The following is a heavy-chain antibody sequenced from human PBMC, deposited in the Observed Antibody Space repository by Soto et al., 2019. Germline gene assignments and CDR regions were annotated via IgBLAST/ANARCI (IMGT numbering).Heavy chain of an antibody. Sequence: SQTLSLTCAITGDSVSSNSAGWSWIRQSPSRGLEWLGRTYYRSKWYYEYAVSVRGRITINPDTSKNQYSLQLNSVTPEDTAVYFCARGEQYSGRIFDYWGQGTLVTVSS. CDR3: ARGEQYSGRIFDY. CDR1: GDSVSSNSAG. CDR2: TYYRSKWYY. D-gene: IGHD1-26*01. V-gene: IGHV6-1*01. J-gene: IGHJ4*01.